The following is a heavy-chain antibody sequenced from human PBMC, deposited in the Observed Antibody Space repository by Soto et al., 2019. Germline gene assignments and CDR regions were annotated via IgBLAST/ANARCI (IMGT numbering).Heavy chain of an antibody. V-gene: IGHV3-48*02. Sequence: VGSLRLSCAASGFTFSTYSMNWVRQAPGKGLEWIAYITTSSSTIFYADSVKGRFTISRDNAKNSLYLQMNSLRDEDTSVYYCARDNGIAGSFDPWGQGTLVTVSS. J-gene: IGHJ5*02. D-gene: IGHD6-13*01. CDR1: GFTFSTYS. CDR3: ARDNGIAGSFDP. CDR2: ITTSSSTI.